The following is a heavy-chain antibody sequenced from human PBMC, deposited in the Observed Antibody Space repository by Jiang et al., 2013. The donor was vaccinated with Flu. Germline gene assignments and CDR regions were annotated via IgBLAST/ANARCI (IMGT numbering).Heavy chain of an antibody. CDR3: AKLTDYFDSSGNFHY. Sequence: VQLLESGGGLVQPGGSLRLSCAASGFTFSSYAMSWVRQAPGKGLEWVSGISGGGGDGTYYADSVKGRFTISRDNSKSTLFLQMSTLRAEDTAVYYCAKLTDYFDSSGNFHYWGQGTLVTVSS. CDR1: GFTFSSYA. CDR2: ISGGGGDGT. V-gene: IGHV3-23*01. J-gene: IGHJ4*02. D-gene: IGHD3-22*01.